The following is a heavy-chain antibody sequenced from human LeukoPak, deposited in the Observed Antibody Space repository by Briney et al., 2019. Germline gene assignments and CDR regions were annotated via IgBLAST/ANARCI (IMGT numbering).Heavy chain of an antibody. V-gene: IGHV1-2*02. CDR2: INPNSGGT. J-gene: IGHJ4*02. CDR1: GYTFTGYY. CDR3: ARDGRVGYYDSSGSLDY. Sequence: ASVKVSCKASGYTFTGYYMHWVRQAPGQGLEWMGWINPNSGGTNYAQKFQGRVTMTRDTSISTAYMELSRLRSDDTAVYYCARDGRVGYYDSSGSLDYWGQGTLVTVSS. D-gene: IGHD3-22*01.